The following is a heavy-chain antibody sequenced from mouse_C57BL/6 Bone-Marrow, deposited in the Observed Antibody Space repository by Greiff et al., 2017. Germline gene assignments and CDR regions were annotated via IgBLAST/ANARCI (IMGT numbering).Heavy chain of an antibody. CDR3: ARQPY. CDR2: ISSGGSYT. Sequence: EVKLQESGGDLVKPGGSLKISCAASGFTFSSYGMSWVRQTPDKRLEWVATISSGGSYTYYPDSVKGRFTISRDNAKNTLYLQMSSLKSEDTAMYYCARQPYWGQGTLVTVSA. CDR1: GFTFSSYG. J-gene: IGHJ3*01. V-gene: IGHV5-6*01.